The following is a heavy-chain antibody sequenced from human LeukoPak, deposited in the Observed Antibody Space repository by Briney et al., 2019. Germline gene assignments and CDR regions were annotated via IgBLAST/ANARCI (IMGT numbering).Heavy chain of an antibody. J-gene: IGHJ4*02. CDR2: INAGNGNT. CDR1: GYTFTSYA. V-gene: IGHV1-3*01. D-gene: IGHD2-2*01. Sequence: ASVKVSCKASGYTFTSYAMHWVRQAPGQRLEWMGWINAGNGNTKYPQKFQGRVTITRDTSASTAYMELSSLRSEDTAVYYCAVGYCSSTSCSFPFDYWGQGTLVTVSS. CDR3: AVGYCSSTSCSFPFDY.